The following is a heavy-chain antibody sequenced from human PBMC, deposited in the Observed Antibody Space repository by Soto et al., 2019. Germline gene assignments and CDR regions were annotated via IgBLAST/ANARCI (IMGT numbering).Heavy chain of an antibody. V-gene: IGHV3-23*01. CDR3: AKIFRGNPDYGTDV. Sequence: GGSLRLSCAASGFTFSSYAMSWVRQAPGRGLEWVSAISGSGGSTYYADSVKGRFTISRDNSKNTLYLQMNSLRAEDTAVYYCAKIFRGNPDYGTDVWGQGTTVTVSS. CDR1: GFTFSSYA. CDR2: ISGSGGST. J-gene: IGHJ6*02. D-gene: IGHD3-3*01.